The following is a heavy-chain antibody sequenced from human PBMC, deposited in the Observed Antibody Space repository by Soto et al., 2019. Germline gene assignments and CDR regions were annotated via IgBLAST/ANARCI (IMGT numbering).Heavy chain of an antibody. Sequence: PSETLSLTCTVSGGSISSSTYYWGWIRQPPGKGLEWIGSIYYSGSTYYNPSLKSRVTISVDTSKNQFSLKLSSVTAADTAMYYCARWVEVSLDYFDSWGQGTPVTVSS. CDR3: ARWVEVSLDYFDS. CDR2: IYYSGST. V-gene: IGHV4-39*01. CDR1: GGSISSSTYY. D-gene: IGHD1-20*01. J-gene: IGHJ4*02.